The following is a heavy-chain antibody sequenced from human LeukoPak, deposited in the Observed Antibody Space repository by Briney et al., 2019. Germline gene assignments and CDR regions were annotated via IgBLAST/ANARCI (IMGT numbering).Heavy chain of an antibody. CDR2: ISSSSSYI. CDR3: ARDSIVGAFMAFDI. V-gene: IGHV3-21*01. Sequence: GGSLRLSCAASGFTFSSYSMNWVRQAPGKGLEGVSSISSSSSYIYYADSVKGRFTISRDNAKNSLYLQMNSLRAEDTAVYYCARDSIVGAFMAFDIWGQGTMVTVSS. D-gene: IGHD1-26*01. J-gene: IGHJ3*02. CDR1: GFTFSSYS.